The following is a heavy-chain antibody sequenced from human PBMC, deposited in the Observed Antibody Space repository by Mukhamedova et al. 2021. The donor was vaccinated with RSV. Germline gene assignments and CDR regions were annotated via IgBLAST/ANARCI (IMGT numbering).Heavy chain of an antibody. D-gene: IGHD5-18*01. CDR3: ACFPARYTAP. V-gene: IGHV4-34*11. CDR2: IYYSGAT. J-gene: IGHJ1*01. Sequence: WIRQPPGRPLEWLGYIYYSGATNYNPSLHGRLTITVDAPNNVFSMVLESVTAADTAVYFCACFPARYTAPWG.